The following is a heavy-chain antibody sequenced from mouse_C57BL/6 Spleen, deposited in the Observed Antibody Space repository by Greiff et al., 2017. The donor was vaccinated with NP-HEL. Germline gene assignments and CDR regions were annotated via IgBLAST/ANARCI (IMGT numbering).Heavy chain of an antibody. CDR1: GFTFSDYG. V-gene: IGHV5-15*01. D-gene: IGHD3-1*01. CDR2: ISNLAYSI. Sequence: DVQLQESGGGLVQPGGSLKLSCAASGFTFSDYGMAWVRQAPRKGPEWVAFISNLAYSIYYADTVTGRFTISRENAKNTLYLEMSSLRSEDTAMYYCARHGSEYYFDYWGQGTTLTVSS. J-gene: IGHJ2*01. CDR3: ARHGSEYYFDY.